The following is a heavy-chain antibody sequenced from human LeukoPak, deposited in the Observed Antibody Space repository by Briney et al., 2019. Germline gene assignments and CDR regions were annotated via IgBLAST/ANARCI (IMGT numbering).Heavy chain of an antibody. CDR1: GFTFSSYA. D-gene: IGHD3-10*01. J-gene: IGHJ4*02. CDR3: TVRGVIINTLDY. V-gene: IGHV3-30*04. CDR2: ISYDGSNK. Sequence: PGGSLRHSCAASGFTFSSYAMHWVRQAPGKGLEWVAVISYDGSNKYYADSVKGRFTISRDNSKNTLYLQMNSLRAEDTAVYYCTVRGVIINTLDYWGQGTLVTVSS.